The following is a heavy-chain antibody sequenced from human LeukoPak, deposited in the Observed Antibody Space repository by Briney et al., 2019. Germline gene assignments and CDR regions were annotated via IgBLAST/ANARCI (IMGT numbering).Heavy chain of an antibody. J-gene: IGHJ4*02. CDR3: ARVERPYDILTGYSPYFDY. D-gene: IGHD3-9*01. V-gene: IGHV4-39*07. CDR1: GGSISSYY. CDR2: IYYSGST. Sequence: SETLSLTCTVSGGSISSYYWSWIRQPPGKGLEWIGSIYYSGSTYYNPSLKSRVTISVDTSKNQFSLKLSSVTAADTAVYYCARVERPYDILTGYSPYFDYWGQGTLVTVSS.